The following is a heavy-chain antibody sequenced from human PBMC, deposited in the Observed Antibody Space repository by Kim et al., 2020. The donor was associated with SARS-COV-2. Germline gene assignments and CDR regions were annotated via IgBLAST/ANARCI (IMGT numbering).Heavy chain of an antibody. CDR3: ARGGYSYGFNIRYYYGMDV. D-gene: IGHD5-18*01. CDR1: GYTFTSYA. V-gene: IGHV1-3*01. J-gene: IGHJ6*02. Sequence: ASVKVSCKASGYTFTSYAMHWVRQAPGQRLEWMGWINAGNGNTKYSQKFQGRVTITRDTSASTAYMELSSLRSEDTAVYYCARGGYSYGFNIRYYYGMDVWGQGTTVTVSS. CDR2: INAGNGNT.